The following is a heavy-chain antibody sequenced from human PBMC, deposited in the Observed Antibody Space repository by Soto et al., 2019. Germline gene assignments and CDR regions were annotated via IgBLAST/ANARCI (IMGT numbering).Heavy chain of an antibody. CDR3: TPLYSARRIRDWSFDL. Sequence: GSLIIYCAASGFPFLGSAIHWFRQASGKGLEWVGRIRSKANSYATAYAASVKGRFTISRDDSKNTAYLQMNSLKTEDTAVYYCTPLYSARRIRDWSFDLWGRGTLVTVS. V-gene: IGHV3-73*01. D-gene: IGHD2-2*02. J-gene: IGHJ2*01. CDR2: IRSKANSYAT. CDR1: GFPFLGSA.